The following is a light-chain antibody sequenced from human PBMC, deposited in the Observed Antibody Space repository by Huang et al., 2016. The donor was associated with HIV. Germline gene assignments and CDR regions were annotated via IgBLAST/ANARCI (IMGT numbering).Light chain of an antibody. CDR3: QQYNNWPKVFT. CDR2: GGS. V-gene: IGKV3-15*01. CDR1: QSVSSN. J-gene: IGKJ3*01. Sequence: EIVMTQSPATLSVSPGERATLSCRASQSVSSNLAWYQQNPGQAPRLLIYGGSTRATGSPARFSGSGSGTEFTLTISSLQSEDFAVYYCQQYNNWPKVFTFGPGTKVDIK.